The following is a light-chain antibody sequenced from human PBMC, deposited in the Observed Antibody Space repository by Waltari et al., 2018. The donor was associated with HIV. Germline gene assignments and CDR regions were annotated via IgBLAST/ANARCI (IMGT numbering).Light chain of an antibody. CDR3: QVWDSISNEGV. Sequence: YVLSQTPSVSQAPGKTATLTCGGERLGSRTVHWYQQKPGQAPVLVIAYDSERPSGVPARFSGSKSGGTATLTINRVEDEDEAYYYCQVWDSISNEGVFVGGTRLTVL. CDR2: YDS. V-gene: IGLV3-21*04. J-gene: IGLJ3*02. CDR1: RLGSRT.